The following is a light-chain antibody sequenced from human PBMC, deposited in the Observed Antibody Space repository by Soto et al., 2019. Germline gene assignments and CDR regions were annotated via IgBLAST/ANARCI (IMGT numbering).Light chain of an antibody. Sequence: DIPMTQSPSPLSCSLGDSVPITFRASKSIRKYLNWYYQKRGKAPNLXIYAASSLQSGVPSMFSGSGSGTDFTLTISSLQPEDFATYYCQQTFSAPLTFGGGTQVDIK. CDR2: AAS. V-gene: IGKV1-39*01. J-gene: IGKJ4*01. CDR3: QQTFSAPLT. CDR1: KSIRKY.